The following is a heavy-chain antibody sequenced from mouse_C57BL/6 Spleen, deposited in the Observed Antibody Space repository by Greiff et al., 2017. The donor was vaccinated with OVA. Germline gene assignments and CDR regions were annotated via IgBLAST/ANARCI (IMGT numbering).Heavy chain of an antibody. CDR2: INPSNGGT. CDR1: GYTFTSYW. J-gene: IGHJ4*01. D-gene: IGHD3-2*02. Sequence: QVQLQQPGTELVKPGASVKLSCKASGYTFTSYWMHWVKQRPGQGLEWIGNINPSNGGTNYTEKFTSKATLTVDKSSSTYYMQRSSLRSEDSAVYYCARSGQLRLDYYAMDYGGQGTSVTVSS. V-gene: IGHV1-53*01. CDR3: ARSGQLRLDYYAMDY.